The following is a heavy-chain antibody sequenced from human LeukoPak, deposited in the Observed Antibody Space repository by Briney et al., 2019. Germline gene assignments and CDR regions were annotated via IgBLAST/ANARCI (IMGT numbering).Heavy chain of an antibody. D-gene: IGHD6-6*01. Sequence: PGRSLRLSCAASGFTFSSYGMHWVRQAPGKGLEWVAVISYDGSNKYYADSVKGRFTISRDNSKNTLYLQMNSLRAEDTAVYYCARSPRRPAVTYFDYWGQGTLVTVSS. J-gene: IGHJ4*02. V-gene: IGHV3-30*03. CDR1: GFTFSSYG. CDR3: ARSPRRPAVTYFDY. CDR2: ISYDGSNK.